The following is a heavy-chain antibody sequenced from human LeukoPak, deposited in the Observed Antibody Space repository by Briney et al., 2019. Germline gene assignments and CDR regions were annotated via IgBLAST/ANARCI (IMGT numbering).Heavy chain of an antibody. V-gene: IGHV1-18*01. CDR2: ITPYNGNT. CDR1: GYSFTSYG. CDR3: ARDMEGRKATHYQDCGTDV. Sequence: WASVKVSCKTSGYSFTSYGISWVRQAPGQGLEWMGWITPYNGNTMYAQKFQGRVTMTTDTSTSTAYMELRSLRSDDTAVFCCARDMEGRKATHYQDCGTDVWGQGTTVTVSS. J-gene: IGHJ6*02. D-gene: IGHD1-26*01.